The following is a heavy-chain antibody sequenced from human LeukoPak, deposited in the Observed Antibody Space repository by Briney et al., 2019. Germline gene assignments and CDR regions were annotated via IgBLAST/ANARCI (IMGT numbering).Heavy chain of an antibody. V-gene: IGHV3-30*02. D-gene: IGHD6-13*01. CDR2: IRYDGSNK. CDR3: AKFLAAAGISPFDY. CDR1: GFTFSSYG. J-gene: IGHJ4*02. Sequence: GGSLRLSCAASGFTFSSYGMHWVRQAPGKGLEWVAFIRYDGSNKYYADSVKGRFTISRDNSKNTLYLQMSSLRAEDTAVYYCAKFLAAAGISPFDYWGQGTLVTVSS.